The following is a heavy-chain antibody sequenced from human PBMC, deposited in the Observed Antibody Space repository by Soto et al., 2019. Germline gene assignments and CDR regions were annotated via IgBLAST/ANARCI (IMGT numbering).Heavy chain of an antibody. D-gene: IGHD2-21*02. Sequence: GESLRISCKGSGYSFTSYWISWVRQMPGKGLEWMGRIDPSDSYTNYSPSFQGHVTISADKSISTAYLQWSSLKASDTAMYYCAGTATIYSYYGMDVWGQGTTVTLAS. CDR3: AGTATIYSYYGMDV. V-gene: IGHV5-10-1*01. J-gene: IGHJ6*02. CDR2: IDPSDSYT. CDR1: GYSFTSYW.